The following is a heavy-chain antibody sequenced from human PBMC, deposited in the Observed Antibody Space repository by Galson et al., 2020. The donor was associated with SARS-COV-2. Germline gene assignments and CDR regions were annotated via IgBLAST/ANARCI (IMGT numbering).Heavy chain of an antibody. Sequence: ASETLSLTCAVSGGSISNSPYYWGWIRQPPGKGLEWIASIYYSESTYYNPSLKSRVTISVDTSKNQFSLKLSSVTAADTAVYYCARAYSGTYYGAFDIWGQGRMVTVSS. CDR2: IYYSEST. V-gene: IGHV4-39*01. J-gene: IGHJ3*02. CDR3: ARAYSGTYYGAFDI. CDR1: GGSISNSPYY. D-gene: IGHD1-26*01.